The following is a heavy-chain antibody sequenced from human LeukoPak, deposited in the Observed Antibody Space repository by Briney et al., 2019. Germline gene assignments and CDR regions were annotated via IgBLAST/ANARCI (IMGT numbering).Heavy chain of an antibody. D-gene: IGHD3-3*01. CDR3: ARGTPPNYDFWSGQYYFDY. CDR1: GGSVSSGSCY. V-gene: IGHV4-61*01. Sequence: SETLSLTCTVSGGSVSSGSCYWSWIRQPPGKGLEWIGYIYYSGSTNYNPSLKSRVTISVDTSKNQFSLKLSSVTAADTAVYYCARGTPPNYDFWSGQYYFDYWGQGTLVTVSS. J-gene: IGHJ4*02. CDR2: IYYSGST.